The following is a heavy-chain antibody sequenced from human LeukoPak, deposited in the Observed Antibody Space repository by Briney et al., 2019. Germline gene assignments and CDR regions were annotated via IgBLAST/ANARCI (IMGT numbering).Heavy chain of an antibody. Sequence: SETLSLTCTVPGGSISSYYWSWIRQPPRKGLEWSGYIYYSVSTNYNPSLKSRVTISVDTSKNQFSLKLSYVTAADTAVYYCARDSSGSQGLGYYYYYYMDVWGKGTTVTVSS. J-gene: IGHJ6*03. CDR2: IYYSVST. CDR1: GGSISSYY. CDR3: ARDSSGSQGLGYYYYYYMDV. V-gene: IGHV4-59*01. D-gene: IGHD1-26*01.